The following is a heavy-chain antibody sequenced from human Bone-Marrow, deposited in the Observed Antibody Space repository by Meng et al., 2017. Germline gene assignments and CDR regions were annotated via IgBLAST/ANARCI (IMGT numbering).Heavy chain of an antibody. D-gene: IGHD5-12*01. CDR1: GFTFSDYY. V-gene: IGHV3-23*01. CDR2: ISGSGGST. CDR3: AKIRESGYDAVLFDY. Sequence: GESLKISCAASGFTFSDYYMSWIRQAPGKGLEWVSAISGSGGSTYYADSVKGRFTISRDNSKNTLYLQMNSLRAEDTAVYYCAKIRESGYDAVLFDYWGQGTLVTVSS. J-gene: IGHJ4*02.